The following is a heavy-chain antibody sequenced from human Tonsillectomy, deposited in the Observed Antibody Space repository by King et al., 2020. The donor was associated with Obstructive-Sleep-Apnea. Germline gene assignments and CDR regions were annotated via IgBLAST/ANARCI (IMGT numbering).Heavy chain of an antibody. CDR3: ARTPGQLIFYVDS. D-gene: IGHD5-18*01. Sequence: VQLVESGGGVVQPGKSLRLSCAASGFTFSSYGMHWVRRAPGKGLEWVAVFWSDGGHEYYADSVKGRFTISGDISKRTLYLQMNSLRAEDTAVYYCARTPGQLIFYVDSWGQGTLVTVSS. V-gene: IGHV3-33*01. J-gene: IGHJ4*02. CDR2: FWSDGGHE. CDR1: GFTFSSYG.